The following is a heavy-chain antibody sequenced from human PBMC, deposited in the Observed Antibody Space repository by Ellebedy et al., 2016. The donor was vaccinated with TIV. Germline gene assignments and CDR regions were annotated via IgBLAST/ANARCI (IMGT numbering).Heavy chain of an antibody. J-gene: IGHJ6*02. CDR1: GFTFSSYA. D-gene: IGHD3-10*01. CDR2: ISYDGSNK. Sequence: GESLKISCAASGFTFSSYAMHWVRQAPGKGLEWVAVISYDGSNKYYADSVKGRFTISRDNSKNTLYLQMNSLRAEDTAVYYCARVSQVWFGELLTRNYYYGMDVWGQGTTVTVPS. CDR3: ARVSQVWFGELLTRNYYYGMDV. V-gene: IGHV3-30-3*01.